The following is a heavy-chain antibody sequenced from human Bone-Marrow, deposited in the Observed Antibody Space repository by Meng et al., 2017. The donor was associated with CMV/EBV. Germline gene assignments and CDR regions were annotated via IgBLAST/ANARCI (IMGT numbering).Heavy chain of an antibody. J-gene: IGHJ3*02. V-gene: IGHV1-46*01. CDR3: ARVIATVTTNDAFDI. Sequence: ASVKVSCKASGYTFTSYYMHWVRQAPGQGLEWMGIINPSGGSTSYAQKFQGRVNMTRDTSTSTVYMELSSLRSEDTAVYYCARVIATVTTNDAFDIWGQGTMVTVSS. D-gene: IGHD4-17*01. CDR2: INPSGGST. CDR1: GYTFTSYY.